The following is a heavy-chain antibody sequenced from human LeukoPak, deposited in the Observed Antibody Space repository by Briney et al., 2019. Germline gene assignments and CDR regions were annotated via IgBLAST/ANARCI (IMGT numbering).Heavy chain of an antibody. J-gene: IGHJ3*01. V-gene: IGHV3-74*01. Sequence: PGGSLRLSCAASGFTFSRQWMHRVRQLPGEGLVWVARINNDGSGTSYADSVKGRFTISRDNAQSALSLQMSSLKVEDTAIYYCTTGVPAMTTGAFAFWGRGTMVSVSS. CDR3: TTGVPAMTTGAFAF. CDR2: INNDGSGT. CDR1: GFTFSRQW. D-gene: IGHD2-2*01.